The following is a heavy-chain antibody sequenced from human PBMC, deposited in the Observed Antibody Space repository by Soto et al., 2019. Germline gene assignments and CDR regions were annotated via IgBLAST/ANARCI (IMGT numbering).Heavy chain of an antibody. CDR3: ARDLMATGNYYYYGMDV. D-gene: IGHD3-9*01. J-gene: IGHJ6*02. V-gene: IGHV1-18*01. CDR2: ISAYNADT. Sequence: GSVKVSCKASGYTFASYGFSWVRQAPGQGLEWMGWISAYNADTKYAQRFQGRVTMTIDTSTSTAYMELRSLRSDDTAVYYCARDLMATGNYYYYGMDVWGQGTTVTVSS. CDR1: GYTFASYG.